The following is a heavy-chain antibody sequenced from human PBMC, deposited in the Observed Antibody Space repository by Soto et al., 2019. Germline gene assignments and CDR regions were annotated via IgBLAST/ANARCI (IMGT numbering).Heavy chain of an antibody. J-gene: IGHJ4*02. CDR1: GFTLSNYW. CDR3: ARDPAPIGWYDY. CDR2: INRDGSST. Sequence: GGSLRLSCAASGFTLSNYWMHWVRQAPGKGLEWVSRINRDGSSTSYADSVKGRFTISRDSAKNTLYLQMNSLRAEDTAVYYCARDPAPIGWYDYWGQGTLVTVAS. D-gene: IGHD6-19*01. V-gene: IGHV3-74*01.